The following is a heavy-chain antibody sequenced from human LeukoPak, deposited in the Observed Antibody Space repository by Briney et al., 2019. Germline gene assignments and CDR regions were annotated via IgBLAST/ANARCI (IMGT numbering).Heavy chain of an antibody. Sequence: GGSLRLSCAASGFTFSSYAMSWIRQAPGKGLEWVSYISSSGSTIYYADSVKGRFTISRDNAKNSLYLQMNSLRAEDTAVYYCARDHTYYDYVWGSLYWGQGTLVTVSS. D-gene: IGHD3-16*01. CDR2: ISSSGSTI. J-gene: IGHJ4*02. CDR3: ARDHTYYDYVWGSLY. V-gene: IGHV3-11*01. CDR1: GFTFSSYA.